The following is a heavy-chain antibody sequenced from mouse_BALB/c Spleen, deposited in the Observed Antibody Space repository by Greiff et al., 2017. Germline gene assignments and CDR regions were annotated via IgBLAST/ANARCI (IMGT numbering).Heavy chain of an antibody. Sequence: VQLQQSGPELVRPGVSVKISCKGSSYTFTDYAMHWVKQSHAKSLEWIGVISTYYGNINYNQKFKGKATMTVDKSSSTAYMELARLTSEDSAVYYCASNGNYDYYAMDYWGQGTSVTVSS. CDR3: ASNGNYDYYAMDY. J-gene: IGHJ4*01. V-gene: IGHV1-67*01. CDR2: ISTYYGNI. D-gene: IGHD2-1*01. CDR1: SYTFTDYA.